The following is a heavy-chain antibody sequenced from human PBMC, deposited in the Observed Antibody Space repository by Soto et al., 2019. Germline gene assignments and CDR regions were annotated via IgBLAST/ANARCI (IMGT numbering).Heavy chain of an antibody. V-gene: IGHV3-33*01. CDR2: IWYDGSNK. J-gene: IGHJ6*02. D-gene: IGHD3-3*01. Sequence: QVQLVESGGGVVQPGRSLRLSCAASGFTFSSYGMHWVRQAPGKGLEWVAVIWYDGSNKYYADSVKGRFTISRDNSKNTLYLQMNSLRAEDTAVYYCARDRGELRFLEANGMDVWGQGTTVTVSS. CDR3: ARDRGELRFLEANGMDV. CDR1: GFTFSSYG.